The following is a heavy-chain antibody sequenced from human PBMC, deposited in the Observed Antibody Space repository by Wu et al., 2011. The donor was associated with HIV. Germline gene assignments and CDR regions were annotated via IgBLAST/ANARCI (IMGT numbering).Heavy chain of an antibody. CDR2: ISAYNGNT. CDR3: ARSGVSAEYYFYYMND. D-gene: IGHD2-2*01. V-gene: IGHV1-18*01. J-gene: IGHJ6*03. Sequence: SCKASGYTFTSYGISWVRQAPGQGLEWMGWISAYNGNTNYAQKLQGRVTMTTDTSTSTAYMELNSLRSDDTAVYYCARSGVSAEYYFYYMNDWGKGTTVTVPS. CDR1: GYTFTSYG.